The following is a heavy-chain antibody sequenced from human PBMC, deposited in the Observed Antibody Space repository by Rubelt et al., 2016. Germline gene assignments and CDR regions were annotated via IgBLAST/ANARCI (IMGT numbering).Heavy chain of an antibody. Sequence: QVQLVQSGAEVKKPGASVKVSCKASGYTFTSYGISWVRQAPGQGLEWMGWISAYNGNTNYAQKRQGRVTMTTDTSTRTAYMELRSLRSDDTAVYYCARCYGSGSYGNWFDPWGQGTLVTVSS. J-gene: IGHJ5*02. D-gene: IGHD3-10*01. V-gene: IGHV1-18*01. CDR3: ARCYGSGSYGNWFDP. CDR2: ISAYNGNT. CDR1: GYTFTSYG.